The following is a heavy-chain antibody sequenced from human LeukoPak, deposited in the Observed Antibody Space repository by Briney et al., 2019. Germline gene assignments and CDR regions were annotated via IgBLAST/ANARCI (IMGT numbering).Heavy chain of an antibody. CDR2: IYHSGST. Sequence: SETLSLTCTVSGYSISSGYYWGGIRQPPGKGLGGIGSIYHSGSTYYNPSLKSRVTISVDTSKNQFSLKLSSVTAADTAVYYCASSVAGYSSSSGQEDYYYYMDVWGKGTTVTVSS. CDR3: ASSVAGYSSSSGQEDYYYYMDV. D-gene: IGHD6-6*01. V-gene: IGHV4-38-2*02. CDR1: GYSISSGYY. J-gene: IGHJ6*03.